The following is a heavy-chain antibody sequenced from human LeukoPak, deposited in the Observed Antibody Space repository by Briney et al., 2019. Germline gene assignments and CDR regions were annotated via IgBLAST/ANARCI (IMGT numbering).Heavy chain of an antibody. Sequence: SETLSLTCTVSGGSISSSSYYWGWIRQPPGKGLEWIGSIYYSGSTYYNPSLKSRVTISVDTSKNQFSLKLSSVTAADMAVYYCARHSHIDYWGQGTLVTVSS. CDR1: GGSISSSSYY. V-gene: IGHV4-39*01. CDR2: IYYSGST. CDR3: ARHSHIDY. J-gene: IGHJ4*02.